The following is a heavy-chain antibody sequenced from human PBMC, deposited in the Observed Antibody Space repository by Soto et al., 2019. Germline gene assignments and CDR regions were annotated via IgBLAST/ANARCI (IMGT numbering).Heavy chain of an antibody. CDR3: ARGGDVNYYHGMAV. D-gene: IGHD5-12*01. J-gene: IGHJ6*02. CDR2: ISAYNGKT. Sequence: GASVKVSCKASGYTFTSYGISWVRQAPGQGLEWMGWISAYNGKTNYAQNVQGRVTMTTDTSTRTAYMDLRSLRSDDTAVYYCARGGDVNYYHGMAVWGQGTTVTVSS. V-gene: IGHV1-18*01. CDR1: GYTFTSYG.